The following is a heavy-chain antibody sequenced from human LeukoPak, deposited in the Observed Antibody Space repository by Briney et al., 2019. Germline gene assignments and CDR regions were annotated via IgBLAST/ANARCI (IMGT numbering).Heavy chain of an antibody. D-gene: IGHD1-1*01. CDR3: AREGGYVNDVVSAFDI. V-gene: IGHV4-59*01. Sequence: KSSETLSLTCTVSGGSIGSYYWSWIRQPPGKGLEWIGYIYYSGSTNYNPSLKSRVTISVDTSKNQFSLKLSSVTAADTAVYYCAREGGYVNDVVSAFDIWGQGTMVTVSS. CDR2: IYYSGST. J-gene: IGHJ3*02. CDR1: GGSIGSYY.